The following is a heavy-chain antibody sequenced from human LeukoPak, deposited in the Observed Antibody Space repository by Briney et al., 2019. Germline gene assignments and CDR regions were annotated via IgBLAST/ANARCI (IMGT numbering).Heavy chain of an antibody. CDR3: ARGGDYYDSSGYYQIDY. D-gene: IGHD3-22*01. J-gene: IGHJ4*02. Sequence: ASVKVSCKASGYTFTGYYMHWVRQAPGQGLEWMGIINPSGGTTSYAQKFQGRVTMTRDTSTRIVYMELSSLRSEDTAVYYCARGGDYYDSSGYYQIDYWGQGTLVTVSS. CDR1: GYTFTGYY. CDR2: INPSGGTT. V-gene: IGHV1-46*01.